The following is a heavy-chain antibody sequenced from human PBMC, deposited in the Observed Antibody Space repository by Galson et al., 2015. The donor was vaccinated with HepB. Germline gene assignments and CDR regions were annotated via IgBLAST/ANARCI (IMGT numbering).Heavy chain of an antibody. CDR2: ISTSGANI. J-gene: IGHJ3*02. CDR3: ATTKFGSGSYWTFDI. D-gene: IGHD3-22*01. Sequence: SLRLSCAASDSTFSSYTMNWVRQTPGKGLQWVSYISTSGANIHYADSVKGRFTIARDNAKNTMWLQMNSLRAEDTAVYYCATTKFGSGSYWTFDILGQGTLVTVSS. CDR1: DSTFSSYT. V-gene: IGHV3-21*05.